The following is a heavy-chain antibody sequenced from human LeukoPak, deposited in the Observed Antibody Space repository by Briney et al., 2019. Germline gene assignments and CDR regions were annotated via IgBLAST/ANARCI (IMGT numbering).Heavy chain of an antibody. CDR3: AARRVYTWGAFDI. D-gene: IGHD5/OR15-5a*01. V-gene: IGHV4-39*01. J-gene: IGHJ3*02. CDR2: IYYSGST. Sequence: SETLSLTCTVSGGSISSNNYYWGWIRQPPGKGLEWIGSIYYSGSTYYNPSLKSRVTISVDTSKNQFSLRLSSVTAADTAVYYCAARRVYTWGAFDIWGQGTMVTVSS. CDR1: GGSISSNNYY.